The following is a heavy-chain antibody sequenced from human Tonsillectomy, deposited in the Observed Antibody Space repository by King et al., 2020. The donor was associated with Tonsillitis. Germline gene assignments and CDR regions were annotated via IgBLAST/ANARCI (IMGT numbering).Heavy chain of an antibody. CDR2: SDYSGSA. V-gene: IGHV4-59*01. CDR1: GDSISVFS. D-gene: IGHD3-10*01. CDR3: ARFGNSFDY. Sequence: QLQESGPGLVKPSETLSLTCTVSGDSISVFSWSWIRPPPGKALEWIGYSDYSGSARYNPSLKSRVTISIHTSKNQFSLRLTSVTAADTAVYFCARFGNSFDYWGQGSLVTVSS. J-gene: IGHJ4*02.